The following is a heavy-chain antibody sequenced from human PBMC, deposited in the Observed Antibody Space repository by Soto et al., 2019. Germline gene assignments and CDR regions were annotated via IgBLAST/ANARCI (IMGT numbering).Heavy chain of an antibody. CDR2: IWYDGSNK. Sequence: QVQLVESGGGVVQPGRSLRLSCVASGFTLSSYGMHWVRQAPGKGLEWVAVIWYDGSNKYYADSVKGRFTISRDNSKNTLYLQMNSLRAEDTAVYYCARGSGGLLIYSEYGMDVWGQGTTVTVSS. CDR3: ARGSGGLLIYSEYGMDV. J-gene: IGHJ6*02. V-gene: IGHV3-33*01. CDR1: GFTLSSYG. D-gene: IGHD2-21*01.